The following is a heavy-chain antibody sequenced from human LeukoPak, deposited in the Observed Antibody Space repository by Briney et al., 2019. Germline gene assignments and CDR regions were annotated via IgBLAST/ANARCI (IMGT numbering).Heavy chain of an antibody. D-gene: IGHD6-19*01. CDR3: ARDLGSSGWYFPRGYYHGMDA. V-gene: IGHV1-18*01. J-gene: IGHJ6*02. CDR2: ISAYNGNT. Sequence: ASVKVSCMASGYTFTSYGISLVRVAPGQGLEWMGLISAYNGNTNYAQKLQGRVTMTTDTSTSTAYIELRSLRSDDTAVYYCARDLGSSGWYFPRGYYHGMDAWGQGTTVTVSS. CDR1: GYTFTSYG.